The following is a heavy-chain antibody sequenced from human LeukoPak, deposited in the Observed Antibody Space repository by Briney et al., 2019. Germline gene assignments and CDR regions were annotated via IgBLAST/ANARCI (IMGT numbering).Heavy chain of an antibody. CDR2: IKRKSDGETT. J-gene: IGHJ4*02. CDR3: TTEWNYGSGSIFDY. V-gene: IGHV3-15*01. Sequence: PGRSLRLSCATSGFTFSNAWMSWVRQAPGKGLEWVGRIKRKSDGETTDYAASVKGRFTISRDDSKNTVSLQMNSLKTEDTAVYYCTTEWNYGSGSIFDYWGQGTLVTVSS. D-gene: IGHD3-10*01. CDR1: GFTFSNAW.